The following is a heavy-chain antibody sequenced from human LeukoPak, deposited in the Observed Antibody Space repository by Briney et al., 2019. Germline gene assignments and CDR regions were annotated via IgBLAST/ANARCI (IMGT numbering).Heavy chain of an antibody. CDR1: GFTFTGYY. Sequence: ASVKVSCKTSGFTFTGYYIHWVRQAPGLGLEWMGWINLNSGGTSYAQTFQGRVTMTRDTSITTAYMELSRLGSDDTAVYYCARDQATVTTPYFDYWGQGTLVTVPS. CDR2: INLNSGGT. D-gene: IGHD4-17*01. V-gene: IGHV1-2*02. J-gene: IGHJ4*02. CDR3: ARDQATVTTPYFDY.